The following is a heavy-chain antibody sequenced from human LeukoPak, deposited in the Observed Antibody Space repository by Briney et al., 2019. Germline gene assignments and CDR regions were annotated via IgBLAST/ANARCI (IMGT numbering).Heavy chain of an antibody. CDR1: GFTVSNSY. J-gene: IGHJ6*02. CDR2: IKQDGSEK. D-gene: IGHD2-2*01. V-gene: IGHV3-7*01. Sequence: GGSLRLSCAASGFTVSNSYLSWVRQAPGKGLEWVANIKQDGSEKYYMDSVKGRFTISRDNAKNSLYLQMNSLRAEDTAVYYCARKSCSSTSCYLGVWGQGTTVTVSS. CDR3: ARKSCSSTSCYLGV.